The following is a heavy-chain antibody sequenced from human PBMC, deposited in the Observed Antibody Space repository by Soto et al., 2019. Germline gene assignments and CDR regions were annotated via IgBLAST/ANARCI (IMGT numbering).Heavy chain of an antibody. CDR1: GGSISSGGYY. CDR3: ARVSQYCSVGYCYSDFYGMDV. Sequence: SETLSLTCTVSGGSISSGGYYWSWIRQHPGKGLERIGYIYYSGSTYYNPSLKSQVTISVDTSKNQFSLQLSSVTAEDTAVYYCARVSQYCSVGYCYSDFYGMDVWGQGTTVTVSS. D-gene: IGHD2-15*01. V-gene: IGHV4-31*01. CDR2: IYYSGST. J-gene: IGHJ6*02.